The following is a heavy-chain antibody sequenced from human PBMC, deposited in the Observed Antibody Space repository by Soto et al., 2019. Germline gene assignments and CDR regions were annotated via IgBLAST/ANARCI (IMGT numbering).Heavy chain of an antibody. Sequence: GGSLRLSCVASGFTFSNYAMSWVRQAPGKGLEWVSAIRGSATTTYYADSVKGRFTISRDNSKNTLYLQMNSLRAEDTAVYYCARDLQYSSSWKTLDYYYYYYGMDVWGQGTTVTVSS. V-gene: IGHV3-23*01. CDR2: IRGSATTT. D-gene: IGHD6-13*01. J-gene: IGHJ6*02. CDR3: ARDLQYSSSWKTLDYYYYYYGMDV. CDR1: GFTFSNYA.